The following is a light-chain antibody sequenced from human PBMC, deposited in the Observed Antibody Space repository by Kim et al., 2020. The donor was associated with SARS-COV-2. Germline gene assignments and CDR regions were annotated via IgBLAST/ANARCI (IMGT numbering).Light chain of an antibody. Sequence: VSAGQTASITCSGDKLGDKYVCWYQQKPGQSPVLVIYQDTKRPSGIPGRFSGSNSGNTATLTISGTQPMDEADYYCQAWDSSTVVFGGGTQLTVL. CDR2: QDT. CDR1: KLGDKY. V-gene: IGLV3-1*01. CDR3: QAWDSSTVV. J-gene: IGLJ2*01.